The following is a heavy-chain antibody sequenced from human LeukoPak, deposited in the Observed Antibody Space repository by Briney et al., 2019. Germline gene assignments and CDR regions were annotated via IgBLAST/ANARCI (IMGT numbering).Heavy chain of an antibody. V-gene: IGHV1-2*02. CDR3: AQRTDSGIYSGG. D-gene: IGHD1-26*01. CDR1: GYTFTGYY. J-gene: IGHJ4*02. CDR2: INPNSGGT. Sequence: ASVKVSCKTSGYTFTGYYLHWVRQAPGQGLEWMGWINPNSGGTNYAQNFQGRVTMTRDTSNTTAYMEMSRLRSDDTAVYYCAQRTDSGIYSGGWGQGTLVTVSS.